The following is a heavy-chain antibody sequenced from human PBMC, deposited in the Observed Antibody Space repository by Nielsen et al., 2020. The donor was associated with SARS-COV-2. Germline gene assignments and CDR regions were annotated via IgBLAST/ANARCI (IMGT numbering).Heavy chain of an antibody. CDR3: AREGEYYYYRSAFDI. V-gene: IGHV1-8*01. D-gene: IGHD3-22*01. CDR1: GYTFTSYD. Sequence: ASVKVSCKASGYTFTSYDINWVRQAPGQGLEWMGWMSPNSGNIGYAQKFQGRLTVTRNISTSTVYMELSSLRSDDTAVYFCAREGEYYYYRSAFDIWGLGTMVTVSS. J-gene: IGHJ3*02. CDR2: MSPNSGNI.